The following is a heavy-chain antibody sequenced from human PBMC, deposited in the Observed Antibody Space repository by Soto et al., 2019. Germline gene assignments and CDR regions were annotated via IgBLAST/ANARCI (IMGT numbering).Heavy chain of an antibody. J-gene: IGHJ6*03. CDR3: ARGGYCSGGTCYYNYYMDV. D-gene: IGHD2-15*01. CDR1: GFTFSNYW. CDR2: INSDGSST. V-gene: IGHV3-74*01. Sequence: EVQLVVSGGGLVQPGGSLRLSCAASGFTFSNYWMHWVRQAPWKGLVWVSRINSDGSSTSYADSVKGRFTISRDNAKNPLYLQMNSLRAEDTAVYYCARGGYCSGGTCYYNYYMDVCGKGPTVTVSS.